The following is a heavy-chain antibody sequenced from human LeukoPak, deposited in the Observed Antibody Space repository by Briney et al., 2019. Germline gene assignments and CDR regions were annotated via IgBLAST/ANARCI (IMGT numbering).Heavy chain of an antibody. D-gene: IGHD2-15*01. CDR1: GFTFSNAW. J-gene: IGHJ4*02. CDR2: IKSKTDGGTT. Sequence: PGGSLRLSCAASGFTFSNAWMSWVRQAPGKGLEWVGRIKSKTDGGTTDYAAPVKGRFTVSRDDSKNTLYLQMNSLKTEDTAVYYCTTAPLGYCSGGSCYDYWGQGTLVTVSS. V-gene: IGHV3-15*01. CDR3: TTAPLGYCSGGSCYDY.